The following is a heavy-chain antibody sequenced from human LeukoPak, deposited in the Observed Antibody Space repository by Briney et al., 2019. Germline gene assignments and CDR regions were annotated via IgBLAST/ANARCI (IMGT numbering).Heavy chain of an antibody. V-gene: IGHV1-46*03. D-gene: IGHD6-13*01. J-gene: IGHJ4*02. CDR2: INPSGGST. CDR3: AFSVAAPKYYFDY. CDR1: GYTFTSYY. Sequence: ASVKVSCKASGYTFTSYYMHWVRQAPGQGLEWMGIINPSGGSTNYAQKFQGRVTITADESTSTAYMELSSLRSEDTAVYYCAFSVAAPKYYFDYWGQGTLVTVSS.